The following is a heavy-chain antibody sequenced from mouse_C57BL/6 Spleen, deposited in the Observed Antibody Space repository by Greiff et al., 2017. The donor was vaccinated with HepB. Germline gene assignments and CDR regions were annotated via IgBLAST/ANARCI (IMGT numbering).Heavy chain of an antibody. J-gene: IGHJ1*03. CDR2: IYPGSGST. CDR1: GYTFTSYW. V-gene: IGHV1-55*01. CDR3: ARDEHTWYFDV. Sequence: VQLQQPGAELVKPGASVKMSCKASGYTFTSYWITWVKQRPGQGREWIGDIYPGSGSTNYNEKFKSKATLTVDTSSRTAYLQLSSLTSEDSAVYYCARDEHTWYFDVWGTGTTVTVSS.